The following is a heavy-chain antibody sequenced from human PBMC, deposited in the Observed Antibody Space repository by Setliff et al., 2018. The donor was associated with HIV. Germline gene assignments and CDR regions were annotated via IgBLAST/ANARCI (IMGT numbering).Heavy chain of an antibody. CDR1: GYSLANYA. J-gene: IGHJ4*02. Sequence: ASVKVSCKASGYSLANYAISWVRQVPGHGLEWMGWMSGNNGNTKSAPKVQGRLTLATDISTGTAYMCLTSLRSHDTAVYYCARDEPKNTEAAPGYWGQGTLVTVSS. V-gene: IGHV1-18*04. CDR2: MSGNNGNT. D-gene: IGHD6-6*01. CDR3: ARDEPKNTEAAPGY.